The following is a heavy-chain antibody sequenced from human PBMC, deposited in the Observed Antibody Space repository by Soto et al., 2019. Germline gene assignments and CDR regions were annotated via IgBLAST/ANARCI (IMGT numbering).Heavy chain of an antibody. D-gene: IGHD4-17*01. J-gene: IGHJ3*02. CDR2: IYPGDSDT. Sequence: GESLKISCKGSGYTFYSYWIAWVRQVPGKGLEWMGIIYPGDSDTRYSPSFQGQVTISADKSINTAYLQWSSLKASDTAMYYCASPQGNYYGFGFDIWGQGTMVTVSS. V-gene: IGHV5-51*01. CDR1: GYTFYSYW. CDR3: ASPQGNYYGFGFDI.